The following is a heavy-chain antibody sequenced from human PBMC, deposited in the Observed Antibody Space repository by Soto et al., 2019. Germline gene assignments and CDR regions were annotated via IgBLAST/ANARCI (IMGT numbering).Heavy chain of an antibody. CDR1: GFTFSSYA. Sequence: GFTFSSYAMHWVRQAPGKGLEWVAVISYDGSNKYYADSVKGRFTISRDNSKNTLYLQMNSLRAEDTAMYYCARVYSSSSGRAMDVWGQGTTVTVSS. D-gene: IGHD6-6*01. CDR3: ARVYSSSSGRAMDV. J-gene: IGHJ6*02. CDR2: ISYDGSNK. V-gene: IGHV3-30-3*01.